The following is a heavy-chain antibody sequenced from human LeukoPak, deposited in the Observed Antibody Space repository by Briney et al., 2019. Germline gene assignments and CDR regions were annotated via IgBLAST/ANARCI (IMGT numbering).Heavy chain of an antibody. CDR1: GFTFSSYV. D-gene: IGHD6-13*01. J-gene: IGHJ4*02. CDR2: LTSSSDTT. V-gene: IGHV3-23*01. Sequence: GGSLRLSCAAPGFTFSSYVMSWVRQAPGKGLEWVAALTSSSDTTYYGDSVKGRFTISRDNSKNTLYLQMNSLRAEDTAVYYCARGPRPTGYSSSWVFDYWGQGTLVTVSS. CDR3: ARGPRPTGYSSSWVFDY.